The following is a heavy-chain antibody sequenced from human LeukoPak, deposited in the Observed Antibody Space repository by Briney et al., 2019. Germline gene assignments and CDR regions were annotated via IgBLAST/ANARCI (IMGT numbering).Heavy chain of an antibody. Sequence: ASVKVSCKVSGYTLTELSMHWVRQAPGKGLEWMGGFDPEDGETIYAQKFQGRVTMTEHTSTDTAYMELSSLRSEDTAVYYCATDYGDRYRRVIYMDVWGKGTTVTVSS. V-gene: IGHV1-24*01. CDR3: ATDYGDRYRRVIYMDV. D-gene: IGHD4-17*01. CDR2: FDPEDGET. J-gene: IGHJ6*03. CDR1: GYTLTELS.